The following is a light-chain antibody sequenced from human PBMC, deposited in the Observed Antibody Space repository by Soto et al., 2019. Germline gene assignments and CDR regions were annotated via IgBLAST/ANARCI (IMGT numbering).Light chain of an antibody. Sequence: EIVLTQSPGTLSLSPGERATLSCRASQSVTSSYLAWYQQKPGQAPRLLIYGASSRATGIPDRFSGSGSGTDSALTISRLEPEDSAVYDCQQYGSSPLTFGGGTKAEIK. CDR1: QSVTSSY. CDR2: GAS. V-gene: IGKV3-20*01. J-gene: IGKJ4*01. CDR3: QQYGSSPLT.